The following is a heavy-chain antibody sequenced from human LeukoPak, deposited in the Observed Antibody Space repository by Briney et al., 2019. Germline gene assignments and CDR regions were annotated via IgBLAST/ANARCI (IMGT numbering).Heavy chain of an antibody. CDR3: ARYSTTESEDY. D-gene: IGHD4-17*01. V-gene: IGHV1-8*03. J-gene: IGHJ4*02. Sequence: ASVRVSCKASGYTFTSYDINWVRQATGQGLEWMGWMNPNSGNTGYAQKFQGRVTITRNTSISTAYMELSSLRSEDTAVYYCARYSTTESEDYWGQGTLVTVSS. CDR1: GYTFTSYD. CDR2: MNPNSGNT.